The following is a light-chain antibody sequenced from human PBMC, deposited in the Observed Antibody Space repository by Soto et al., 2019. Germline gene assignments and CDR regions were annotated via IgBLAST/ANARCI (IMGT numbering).Light chain of an antibody. CDR3: QQHHIWLT. CDR2: GAS. V-gene: IGKV3D-20*02. J-gene: IGKJ4*01. Sequence: EIVLTQSPGTLSLSPGERATLSCRASQSVSNNYLAWYQQKPGQAPRLLIYGASNRATGIPDRFSGSGSGTDFTLTISSLEPEDSAVYYCQQHHIWLTFGGGTKVDIK. CDR1: QSVSNNY.